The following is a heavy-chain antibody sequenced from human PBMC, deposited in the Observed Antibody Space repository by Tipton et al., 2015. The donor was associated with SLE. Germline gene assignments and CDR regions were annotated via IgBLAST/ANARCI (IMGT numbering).Heavy chain of an antibody. V-gene: IGHV4-38-2*02. Sequence: TLSLTCTVSGGSISSGYYWGWIRQPPGKGLEWIGEINHSGSTKSNPSLKSRVTISVDTSKNQFSLKLNSVTAADTATYFCARDRVRGVIHYWGQGTLVTVSS. CDR1: GGSISSGYY. CDR2: INHSGST. D-gene: IGHD3-10*01. CDR3: ARDRVRGVIHY. J-gene: IGHJ4*02.